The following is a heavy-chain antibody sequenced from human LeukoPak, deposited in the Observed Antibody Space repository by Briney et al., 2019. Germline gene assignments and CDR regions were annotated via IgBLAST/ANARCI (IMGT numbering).Heavy chain of an antibody. V-gene: IGHV3-23*01. J-gene: IGHJ4*02. Sequence: GGSLRLSCAASGFTFSSYAMSWVRQAPGKGLEWVSAISGSGGSTYYADSVKGRFTISRDSSKNTLYLQMNSLRAEDTAVYYCAKDLQYSSSWPLDYWGQGTLVTVSS. CDR1: GFTFSSYA. D-gene: IGHD6-13*01. CDR2: ISGSGGST. CDR3: AKDLQYSSSWPLDY.